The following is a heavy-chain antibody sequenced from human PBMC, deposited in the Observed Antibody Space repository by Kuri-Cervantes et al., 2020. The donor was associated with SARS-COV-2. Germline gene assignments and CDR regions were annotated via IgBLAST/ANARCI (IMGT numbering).Heavy chain of an antibody. D-gene: IGHD3-3*01. V-gene: IGHV4-39*01. CDR2: IYYSGST. CDR3: ARQMMSSITIFGVVITRNWFDP. CDR1: GGSISSSSYY. J-gene: IGHJ5*02. Sequence: SETLSLTGTVSGGSISSSSYYWGWIRQPPGKGLEWIGSIYYSGSTYYNPSLKSRVTISVDTSKNQFSLKLSSVTAADTAVYYCARQMMSSITIFGVVITRNWFDPWGQGTLVTVSS.